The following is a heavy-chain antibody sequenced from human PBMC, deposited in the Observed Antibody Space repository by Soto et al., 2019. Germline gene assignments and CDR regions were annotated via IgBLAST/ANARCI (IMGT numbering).Heavy chain of an antibody. J-gene: IGHJ4*02. V-gene: IGHV3-23*01. CDR3: ARGSTDSYPGSRIFDF. CDR2: ITDTGGDA. CDR1: GVPFGSRA. D-gene: IGHD3-10*01. Sequence: GGSLRLSCVASGVPFGSRAMSWVRQAPGEGLQWVSTITDTGGDAKYADSLRGRFVISRDNSKNTLYLQMTSWTAEDSAMYYCARGSTDSYPGSRIFDFWGRGTLVTSPQ.